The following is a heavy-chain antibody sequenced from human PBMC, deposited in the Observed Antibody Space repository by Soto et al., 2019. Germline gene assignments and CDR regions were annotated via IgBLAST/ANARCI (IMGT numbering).Heavy chain of an antibody. V-gene: IGHV4-34*01. Sequence: SETLSLTCAVYGGSFSGYYWSWTRQPPGKGLEWIGEINHSGSTNYNPSLKSRVTISVDTSKNQFSLKLSSVTAADTAVYYCARGSAVTTIKNWFDPWGQGTLVTVSS. J-gene: IGHJ5*02. CDR3: ARGSAVTTIKNWFDP. CDR1: GGSFSGYY. CDR2: INHSGST. D-gene: IGHD4-17*01.